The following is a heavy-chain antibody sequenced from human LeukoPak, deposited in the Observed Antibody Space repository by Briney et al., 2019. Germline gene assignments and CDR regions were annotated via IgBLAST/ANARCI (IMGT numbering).Heavy chain of an antibody. Sequence: GGSLRLSCTASGFTFSSYTMTWVRQAPGKGLKWVSTITTGDGNTYYADSVKGRFTVSRDNSKNTIYLHMNSLRAEDTAVYFCAYYDSSGYYYGRLRYWGQGTPVTVSP. CDR2: ITTGDGNT. CDR3: AYYDSSGYYYGRLRY. CDR1: GFTFSSYT. D-gene: IGHD3-22*01. V-gene: IGHV3-23*01. J-gene: IGHJ4*02.